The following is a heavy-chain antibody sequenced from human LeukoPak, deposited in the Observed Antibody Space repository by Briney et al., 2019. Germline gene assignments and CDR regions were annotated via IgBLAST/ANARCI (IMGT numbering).Heavy chain of an antibody. D-gene: IGHD5-12*01. CDR3: AREVPDMVATVDAFDI. CDR2: VFYSGST. V-gene: IGHV4-59*01. J-gene: IGHJ3*02. CDR1: GGSISSYY. Sequence: SETLSLTCTVSGGSISSYYWSWIRQPPGKGLEWIAYVFYSGSTNYNPSLKSRVTISVDTSKNQFSLKLSSVTAADTAVYYCAREVPDMVATVDAFDIWGQGTMVTVSS.